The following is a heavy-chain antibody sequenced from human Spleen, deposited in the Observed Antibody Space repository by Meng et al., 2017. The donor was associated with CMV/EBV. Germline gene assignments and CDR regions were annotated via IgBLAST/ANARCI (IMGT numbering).Heavy chain of an antibody. CDR2: ISAAISYR. CDR3: ARDVSGSYAAPPLL. Sequence: SGSSFSLYTMSWVRQAPGKGLEWVSSISAAISYRSYAASLKGRFTVSRDNTKNSLYLQMSSLRVEDTAVYYCARDVSGSYAAPPLLWGQGTLVTVSS. J-gene: IGHJ4*02. CDR1: GSSFSLYT. D-gene: IGHD1-26*01. V-gene: IGHV3-21*01.